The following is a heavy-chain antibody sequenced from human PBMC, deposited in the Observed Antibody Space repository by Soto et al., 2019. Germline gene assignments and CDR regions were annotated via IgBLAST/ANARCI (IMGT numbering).Heavy chain of an antibody. CDR2: IYYSGST. CDR3: ARQGPRIRITTRRGAFDI. D-gene: IGHD3-10*01. Sequence: SETLSLTCTVSGGSISSSSYYWGWIRQPPGKGLEWIGSIYYSGSTYYNPSLKSRVTISVDTSKNQFSLKLSSVTAADTAVYYCARQGPRIRITTRRGAFDIWGQGTMVTVSS. J-gene: IGHJ3*02. V-gene: IGHV4-39*01. CDR1: GGSISSSSYY.